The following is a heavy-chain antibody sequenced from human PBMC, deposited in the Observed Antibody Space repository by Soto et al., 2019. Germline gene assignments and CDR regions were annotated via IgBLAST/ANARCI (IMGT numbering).Heavy chain of an antibody. CDR1: EITLNIYW. Sequence: ARLVESGGGLVQPGGSLTLSCTASEITLNIYWMHWIRQAPGKGLVWVSRINPESTTLTYADSVTGRFTISRDSAKNTLYLQMNGLSAEDTAIYYCTKDTFGAWDSGGQGTLVTVSS. CDR3: TKDTFGAWDS. CDR2: INPESTTL. V-gene: IGHV3-74*01. J-gene: IGHJ4*02. D-gene: IGHD3-10*01.